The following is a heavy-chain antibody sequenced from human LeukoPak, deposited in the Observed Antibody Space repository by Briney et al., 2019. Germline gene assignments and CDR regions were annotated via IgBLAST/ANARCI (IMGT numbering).Heavy chain of an antibody. J-gene: IGHJ4*02. Sequence: GGSLRLSCAASGFTLSNYAISWVRQAPGKGLEWVSSIYFSGGNTYSADSVKGRFTILTENSRKTLYLQMNSLRAEDTAVYYCVKDQGEAIVPRRFDYWGQGTLVTVSS. CDR2: IYFSGGNT. V-gene: IGHV3-23*01. D-gene: IGHD6-6*01. CDR3: VKDQGEAIVPRRFDY. CDR1: GFTLSNYA.